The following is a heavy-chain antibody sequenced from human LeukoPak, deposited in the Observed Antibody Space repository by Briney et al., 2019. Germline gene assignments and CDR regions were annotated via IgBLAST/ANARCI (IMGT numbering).Heavy chain of an antibody. V-gene: IGHV3-30*04. CDR3: AKDRGGQQLVSYFDY. CDR1: GFTFSSYA. Sequence: GGSLRLSCAASGFTFSSYAMHWVRQAPGKGLEWVAVISYDGSNKYYADSVKGRFTISRDNSKNTLYLQMNSLRAEDTAVYYCAKDRGGQQLVSYFDYWGQGTLVTVSS. D-gene: IGHD6-13*01. CDR2: ISYDGSNK. J-gene: IGHJ4*02.